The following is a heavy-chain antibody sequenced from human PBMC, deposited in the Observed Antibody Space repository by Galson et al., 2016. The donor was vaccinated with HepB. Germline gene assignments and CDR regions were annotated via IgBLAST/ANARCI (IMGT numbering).Heavy chain of an antibody. J-gene: IGHJ4*02. CDR3: ARAPVTSTTCCYYFDY. CDR1: GFTVSSNY. CDR2: IHSGGTT. V-gene: IGHV3-53*01. D-gene: IGHD2-2*01. Sequence: SLRLSCADSGFTVSSNYMSWVRQAPGKGLEWVAIIHSGGTTYSADAVKGRFTISKDNSKNTLYLQMNSLRAEDTAVYYCARAPVTSTTCCYYFDYWGQGTLVTVSS.